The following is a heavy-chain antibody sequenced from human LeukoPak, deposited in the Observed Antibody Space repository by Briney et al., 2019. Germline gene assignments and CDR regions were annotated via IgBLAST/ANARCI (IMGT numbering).Heavy chain of an antibody. V-gene: IGHV3-30*18. CDR2: ISYDGSNK. J-gene: IGHJ4*02. CDR1: GFTFSTHG. CDR3: AKGRSSGYYFFDY. D-gene: IGHD3-22*01. Sequence: PGRSLRLSCAAPGFTFSTHGMHWVRQAPGKGLEGVAVISYDGSNKYYADSVKGRFTISRDNSKNTLYLQVNSLRAEDTAVYYCAKGRSSGYYFFDYWGQGTLVTVSS.